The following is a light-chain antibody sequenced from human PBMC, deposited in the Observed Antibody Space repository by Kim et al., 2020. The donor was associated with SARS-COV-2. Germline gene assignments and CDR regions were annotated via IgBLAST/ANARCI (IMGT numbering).Light chain of an antibody. J-gene: IGLJ2*01. CDR2: EAT. Sequence: QSALTQPASVSGSPGQSISISCTGTSSDIGSYNLVSWYQQHPGKTPKLIIYEATERPSGVSDRFSGSKSGNTASLTISGLQAEDEAYYYCSSYAGTTTFVVFGGGTQLTVL. CDR3: SSYAGTTTFVV. CDR1: SSDIGSYNL. V-gene: IGLV2-23*01.